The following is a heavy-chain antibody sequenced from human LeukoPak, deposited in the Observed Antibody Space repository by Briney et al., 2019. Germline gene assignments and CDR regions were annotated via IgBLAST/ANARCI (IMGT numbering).Heavy chain of an antibody. CDR2: INPSGGST. CDR3: ARSEVPQSWFDP. V-gene: IGHV1-46*01. CDR1: GYTFTSYC. J-gene: IGHJ5*02. Sequence: GASAKVSCKASGYTFTSYCMHWVRQAPGQGLEWMGVINPSGGSTSYAQKFQGRVTMTRDTSTSTVYMELSSLRSEDTAVYYCARSEVPQSWFDPWGQGTLVTVSS.